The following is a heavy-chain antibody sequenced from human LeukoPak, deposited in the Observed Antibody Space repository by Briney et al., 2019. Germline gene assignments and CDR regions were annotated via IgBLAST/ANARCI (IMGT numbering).Heavy chain of an antibody. J-gene: IGHJ3*02. D-gene: IGHD1-26*01. V-gene: IGHV1-69*05. CDR2: IIPIFGTA. Sequence: SVKFSCKASGGTFSSYAISWVRQAPGQGLEWMGGIIPIFGTANYAQKFQGRVTITTDESTSTAYMELSSLRSEDTAVYYCARVESGSFFNAFDIWGQGTMVTVSS. CDR3: ARVESGSFFNAFDI. CDR1: GGTFSSYA.